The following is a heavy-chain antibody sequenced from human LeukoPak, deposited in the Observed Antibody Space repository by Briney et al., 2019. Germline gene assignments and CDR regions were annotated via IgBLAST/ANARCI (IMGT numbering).Heavy chain of an antibody. J-gene: IGHJ4*02. CDR1: GYSFTSYW. Sequence: GESLKISCKGSGYSFTSYWIGWVRQMPGKGLEWMGIIYPGDSDTRYSPSFQGQVTISADKSISTAYLQWSGLKASDTAMYYCARLGYYDSSGYYRAGFDYWGQGTLVTVSS. V-gene: IGHV5-51*01. D-gene: IGHD3-22*01. CDR3: ARLGYYDSSGYYRAGFDY. CDR2: IYPGDSDT.